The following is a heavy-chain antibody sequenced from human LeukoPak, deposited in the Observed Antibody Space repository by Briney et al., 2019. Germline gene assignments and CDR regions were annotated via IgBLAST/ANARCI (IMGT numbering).Heavy chain of an antibody. V-gene: IGHV3-30-3*02. Sequence: GGSLRLSCATSGFTFTSYGIHWVRQAPGKGLEWVAVISDDGSNKNYADSVKGRFTISRDNAKNSLYLQMNSLRAEDTALYYCAKNLQPGDSSGSFDPWGQGTLVTVSS. J-gene: IGHJ5*02. CDR3: AKNLQPGDSSGSFDP. CDR1: GFTFTSYG. CDR2: ISDDGSNK. D-gene: IGHD3-22*01.